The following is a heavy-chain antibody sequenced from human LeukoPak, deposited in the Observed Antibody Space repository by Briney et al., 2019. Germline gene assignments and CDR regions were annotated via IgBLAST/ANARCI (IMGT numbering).Heavy chain of an antibody. CDR2: ISSSSSYT. J-gene: IGHJ4*02. D-gene: IGHD4-23*01. Sequence: PGGSLRLSCAASGFTFGDYYMSWIRQAPGKGLEWVSYISSSSSYTNYADSVKGRFTISRDNAKNSLYLQMNSLRAEDTAVYYCARDSGGKLYDYWGQGTLVTVSS. V-gene: IGHV3-11*05. CDR3: ARDSGGKLYDY. CDR1: GFTFGDYY.